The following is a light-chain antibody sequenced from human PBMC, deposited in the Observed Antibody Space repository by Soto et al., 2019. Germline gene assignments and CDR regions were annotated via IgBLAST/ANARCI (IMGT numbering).Light chain of an antibody. CDR1: SGHSSYA. CDR3: QTWGTGYAV. J-gene: IGLJ7*01. CDR2: LNSDGSH. Sequence: QLVLTQSPSASASLGASVKLTCTLSSGHSSYAIAWHQQQPEKGPRYLMKLNSDGSHSKGDGIPDRFSGSSSGAERYLTISSLQSEDEADYYCQTWGTGYAVFGGGTQRTVL. V-gene: IGLV4-69*01.